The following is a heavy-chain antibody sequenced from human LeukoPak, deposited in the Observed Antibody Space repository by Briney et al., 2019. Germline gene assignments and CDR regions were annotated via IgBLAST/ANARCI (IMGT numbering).Heavy chain of an antibody. CDR3: VRDVSSGWAFDY. CDR1: GLTFNKYW. Sequence: GGTVTLFCSASGLTFNKYWMSGIRELRGRGLEGVTNGRQEGNHKYYEDTVKGRFTKSRDNARNLLYLQMNSLRAEDTAVYYCVRDVSSGWAFDYWGQGTLVTVSS. J-gene: IGHJ4*02. D-gene: IGHD6-19*01. CDR2: GRQEGNHK. V-gene: IGHV3-7*01.